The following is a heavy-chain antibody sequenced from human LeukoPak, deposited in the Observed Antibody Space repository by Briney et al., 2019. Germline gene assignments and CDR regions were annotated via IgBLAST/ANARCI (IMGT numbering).Heavy chain of an antibody. Sequence: ASVKVSCKVSGYTLTDYYMHWVQQAPGKGLEWMGLVDPEDGETIYAEKFQGRVTITADTSTDTAYMELSSLRSEDTAEYYCATAWELPLFDYWGQGTLVTVSS. CDR1: GYTLTDYY. CDR2: VDPEDGET. CDR3: ATAWELPLFDY. D-gene: IGHD1-26*01. V-gene: IGHV1-69-2*01. J-gene: IGHJ4*02.